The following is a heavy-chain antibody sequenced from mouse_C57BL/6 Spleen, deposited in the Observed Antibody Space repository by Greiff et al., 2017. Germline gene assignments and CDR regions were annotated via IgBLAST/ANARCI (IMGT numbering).Heavy chain of an antibody. CDR1: GYTFTNYC. J-gene: IGHJ1*03. CDR2: IDPSDSYT. CDR3: ASFYGSSYGYVDV. Sequence: QVQLKESGAELVRPGTSVKLSCKASGYTFTNYCMHWVKQRPGQGLEWIGVIDPSDSYTNYNPKFKGKATLTVDTSSSTAYLQLRSLTSEDSAVYYCASFYGSSYGYVDVWGTGTTVTVSS. D-gene: IGHD1-1*01. V-gene: IGHV1-59*01.